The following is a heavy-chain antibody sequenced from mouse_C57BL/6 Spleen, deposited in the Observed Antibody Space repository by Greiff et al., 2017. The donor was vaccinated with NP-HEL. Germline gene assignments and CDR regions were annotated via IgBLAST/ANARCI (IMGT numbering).Heavy chain of an antibody. CDR3: ARDYDYDGFAY. CDR1: GYSFTGYY. J-gene: IGHJ3*01. D-gene: IGHD2-4*01. Sequence: VQLQQSGPELVKPGASVKISCKASGYSFTGYYMNWVKQSPEKSFEWIGEINPSTGGTTYNQKFKAKATLTVDKSSSTAYMQLKSLTSEDSAVYYCARDYDYDGFAYWGQGTLVTVSA. V-gene: IGHV1-42*01. CDR2: INPSTGGT.